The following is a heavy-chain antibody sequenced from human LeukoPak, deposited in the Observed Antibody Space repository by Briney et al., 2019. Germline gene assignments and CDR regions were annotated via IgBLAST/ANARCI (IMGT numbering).Heavy chain of an antibody. V-gene: IGHV4-59*08. CDR2: IDYSGST. D-gene: IGHD6-19*01. Sequence: PSETLSLTCTVSGGSFSSFYWSWIRQSPGKGLEWIGYIDYSGSTNYNPSLKSRVTISVDTSKKQLSLKLSSVTAADTAVYYCAVLAGTDYYYNMDVWGQGTTATVSS. CDR1: GGSFSSFY. CDR3: AVLAGTDYYYNMDV. J-gene: IGHJ6*02.